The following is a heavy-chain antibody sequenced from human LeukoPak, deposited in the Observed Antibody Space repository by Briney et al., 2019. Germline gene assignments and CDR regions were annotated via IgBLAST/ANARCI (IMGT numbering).Heavy chain of an antibody. CDR1: GGSISSGGYY. Sequence: SETLSRTCTVSGGSISSGGYYWSWIRQHPGKGLEWIGYIYYSGSTYYNPSLKSRVTISVDTSKNQFSLKLSSVTAADTAVYYCARDAHPYYYDSSGYYLNWFDPWGQGTLVTVSS. CDR3: ARDAHPYYYDSSGYYLNWFDP. V-gene: IGHV4-31*03. J-gene: IGHJ5*02. CDR2: IYYSGST. D-gene: IGHD3-22*01.